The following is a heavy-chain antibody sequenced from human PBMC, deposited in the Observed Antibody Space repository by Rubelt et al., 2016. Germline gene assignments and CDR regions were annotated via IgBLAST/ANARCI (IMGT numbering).Heavy chain of an antibody. CDR3: AREGGGNLNFDY. J-gene: IGHJ4*02. Sequence: SGSTYYNPSLKSRVTISVDTSKNQFSLKLSSVTAADTAVYYCAREGGGNLNFDYWGQGTLVTVSS. D-gene: IGHD4-23*01. V-gene: IGHV4-39*07. CDR2: SGST.